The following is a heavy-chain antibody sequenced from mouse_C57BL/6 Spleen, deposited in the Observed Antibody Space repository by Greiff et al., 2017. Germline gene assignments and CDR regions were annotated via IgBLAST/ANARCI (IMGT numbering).Heavy chain of an antibody. J-gene: IGHJ3*01. V-gene: IGHV5-9*01. CDR2: ISGGGGNT. CDR3: ARQSRDDYPFAY. D-gene: IGHD2-4*01. CDR1: GFTFSSYT. Sequence: EVKLVESGGGLVKPGGSLKLSCAASGFTFSSYTMSWVRQTPEKRLEWVATISGGGGNTYYPDSVKGRFTISRDNAKNTLYLQMSSLRSEDAALYCCARQSRDDYPFAYWGQGTLVTVSA.